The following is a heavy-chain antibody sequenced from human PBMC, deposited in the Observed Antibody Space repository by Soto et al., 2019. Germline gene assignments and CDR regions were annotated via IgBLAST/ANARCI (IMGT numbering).Heavy chain of an antibody. CDR2: IYYSGST. D-gene: IGHD3-10*01. CDR1: GGPDSSGSYY. Sequence: PSETLSLTCTVWGGPDSSGSYYWSCIRKPPGKGLEWIVYIYYSGSTNYNPSLKSRVTISVDTSKKQLSLKLSSMTAADTAVYYCPRGAMVRGMDGMDVWGQGTTVTVSS. V-gene: IGHV4-61*01. CDR3: PRGAMVRGMDGMDV. J-gene: IGHJ6*02.